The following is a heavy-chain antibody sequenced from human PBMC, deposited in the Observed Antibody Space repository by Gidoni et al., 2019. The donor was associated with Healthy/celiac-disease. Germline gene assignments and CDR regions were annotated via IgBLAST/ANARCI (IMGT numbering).Heavy chain of an antibody. V-gene: IGHV3-23*01. CDR3: AKDLNAEGAFDI. J-gene: IGHJ3*02. Sequence: EVQLLESGGGLVQPGGSLRLSFSSSGFTFSSYAMSWVRQAPGKGLEWFSAMSGSGGSTYYADSVKGRFTISRDNSKNTLYLQMNSLRAEDTAVYYCAKDLNAEGAFDIWGQGTMVTVSS. CDR2: MSGSGGST. CDR1: GFTFSSYA.